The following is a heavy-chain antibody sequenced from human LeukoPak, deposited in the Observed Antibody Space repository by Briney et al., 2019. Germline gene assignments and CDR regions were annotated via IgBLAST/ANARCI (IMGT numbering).Heavy chain of an antibody. D-gene: IGHD1-7*01. CDR2: ISYDGSNK. J-gene: IGHJ6*02. CDR3: ARDVAGTTYYYYGMDV. Sequence: GGSLRPSCAASGFTFSSYAMHWVRQAPGKGLEWVAVISYDGSNKYYADSVKGRFTISRDNSRNTLYLQMNSLRAEDTAVYYCARDVAGTTYYYYGMDVWGQGTTVTVSS. V-gene: IGHV3-30-3*01. CDR1: GFTFSSYA.